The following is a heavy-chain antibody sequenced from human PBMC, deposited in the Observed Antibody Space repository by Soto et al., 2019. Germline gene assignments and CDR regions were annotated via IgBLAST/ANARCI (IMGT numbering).Heavy chain of an antibody. CDR2: IYSGGST. CDR1: GFTVSSNY. V-gene: IGHV3-66*01. CDR3: GREWIAAAGTENFDY. Sequence: GGSLRLSCAASGFTVSSNYMSWVRQAPGKGLEWVSVIYSGGSTYYADSVKGRFTISRDNAKNTLYLQMNSLRAAATAVCYCGREWIAAAGTENFDYWGEGTLFTLSS. J-gene: IGHJ4*02. D-gene: IGHD6-13*01.